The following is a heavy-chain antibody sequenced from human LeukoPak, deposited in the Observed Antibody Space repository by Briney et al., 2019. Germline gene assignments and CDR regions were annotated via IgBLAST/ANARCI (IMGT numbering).Heavy chain of an antibody. CDR1: GYTFTGYY. CDR3: ARELQAMGVTVDY. Sequence: ASVKVSCKASGYTFTGYYMHWVRQAPGQGLEWMGWINPNSGGTNYAQKFQGRVTMTRDTSISKAYMELSRLRSDDTAVYYCARELQAMGVTVDYWGQGTLVTVSS. V-gene: IGHV1-2*02. CDR2: INPNSGGT. J-gene: IGHJ4*02. D-gene: IGHD5-18*01.